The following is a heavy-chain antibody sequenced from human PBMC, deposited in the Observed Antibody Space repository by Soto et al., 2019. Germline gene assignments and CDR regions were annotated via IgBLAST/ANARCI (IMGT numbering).Heavy chain of an antibody. Sequence: QVHLVQSGAEVKKPGASVKVSCKASGYSFTDYYMHWVRQAPGQGLEWMGWINTKTGGTNYAQRVQGRMTMTGDTSINTAYLELSRLRSDDTAVYYCARVGPTGWFDPWGQGTVVTVSS. CDR3: ARVGPTGWFDP. CDR2: INTKTGGT. J-gene: IGHJ5*02. V-gene: IGHV1-2*02. CDR1: GYSFTDYY.